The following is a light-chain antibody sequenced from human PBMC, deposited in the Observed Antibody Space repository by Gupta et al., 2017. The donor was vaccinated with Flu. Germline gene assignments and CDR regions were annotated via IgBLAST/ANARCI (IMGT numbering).Light chain of an antibody. CDR1: QSVNNY. CDR3: QPRSNWPRT. J-gene: IGKJ1*01. CDR2: DAS. V-gene: IGKV3-11*01. Sequence: PATLSLSPGERATLSCRASQSVNNYLAWYPPKPGQAPRLRIYDASNRATGIPARFSGSGSGTDFTLTISSLEPEDFALYYCQPRSNWPRTCGQGTKVEIK.